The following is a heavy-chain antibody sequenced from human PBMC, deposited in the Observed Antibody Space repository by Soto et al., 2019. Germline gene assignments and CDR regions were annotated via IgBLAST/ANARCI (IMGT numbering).Heavy chain of an antibody. V-gene: IGHV1-69*01. D-gene: IGHD1-1*01. CDR1: GYIFSSYA. J-gene: IGHJ4*02. Sequence: QVQLVQSGAEVKKPGSSVKVSCKASGYIFSSYAISWVRQAPGQGLEWVGGIFPIFGRANYAQKFQGRATITADESTSTGYMELSSLRSEDTAVFFCARQLERGLYYFDLWGQGTLITVSS. CDR3: ARQLERGLYYFDL. CDR2: IFPIFGRA.